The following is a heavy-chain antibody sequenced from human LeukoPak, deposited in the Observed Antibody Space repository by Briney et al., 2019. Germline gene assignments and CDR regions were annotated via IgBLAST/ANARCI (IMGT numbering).Heavy chain of an antibody. J-gene: IGHJ6*03. V-gene: IGHV1-69*05. CDR1: GGTFSSYA. CDR2: IIPIFGTA. D-gene: IGHD3-10*01. Sequence: ASVKVSCKASGGTFSSYAISWVRQAPGQGLEWMGGIIPIFGTANYAQKFQGRVTITTDESTSTAYMELSSLRSEDTAVYYCAGSKELGDYYYYMDVWGKGTTVTVSS. CDR3: AGSKELGDYYYYMDV.